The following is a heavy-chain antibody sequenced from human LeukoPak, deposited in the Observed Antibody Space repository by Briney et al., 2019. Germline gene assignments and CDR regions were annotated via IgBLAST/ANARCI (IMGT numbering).Heavy chain of an antibody. D-gene: IGHD2-21*02. CDR3: ARARVVTKWIDY. CDR1: GYTFTGYY. Sequence: GASVKVSCKASGYTFTGYYMHWVRQAPGQGLEWMGWINPNSGGTNYAQKFQGWVTMTRDTSISTAYMELSRLRAEDTAVYYCARARVVTKWIDYWGQGTLVTVSS. CDR2: INPNSGGT. V-gene: IGHV1-2*04. J-gene: IGHJ4*02.